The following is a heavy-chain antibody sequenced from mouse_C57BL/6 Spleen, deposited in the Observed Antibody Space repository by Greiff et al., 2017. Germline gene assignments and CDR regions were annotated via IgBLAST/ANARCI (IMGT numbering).Heavy chain of an antibody. CDR2: IDPSDSYT. CDR1: GYTFTSYW. J-gene: IGHJ2*01. V-gene: IGHV1-50*01. Sequence: QVQLQQSGAELVKPGASVKLSCKASGYTFTSYWMQWVKQRPGQGLEWIGEIDPSDSYTNYNQKFKGKATLTVDTSSSTAYMQLSSLTSEDSAVYYCARFPHYYGSSYLDYWGQGTTLTVSS. CDR3: ARFPHYYGSSYLDY. D-gene: IGHD1-1*01.